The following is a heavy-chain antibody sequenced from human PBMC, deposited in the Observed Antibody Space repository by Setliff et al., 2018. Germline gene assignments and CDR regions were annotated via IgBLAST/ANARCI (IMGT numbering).Heavy chain of an antibody. D-gene: IGHD3-22*01. V-gene: IGHV4-59*01. Sequence: LSLTCTVSGGFIRDYYWNWIRQSPGKGLEWIGYIYYSGTTNYNPLFKSRVTISVDRPKNQFSLKLSSVTAADTGVYYCARDSALHSYHYDSSGYLDYWGQGALVTVSS. CDR2: IYYSGTT. J-gene: IGHJ4*02. CDR3: ARDSALHSYHYDSSGYLDY. CDR1: GGFIRDYY.